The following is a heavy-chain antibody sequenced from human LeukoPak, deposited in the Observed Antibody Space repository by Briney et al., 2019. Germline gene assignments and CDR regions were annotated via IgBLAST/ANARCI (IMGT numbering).Heavy chain of an antibody. CDR1: GYTFTNYY. Sequence: ASVNVSCKASGYTFTNYYMHWVRQAPGLGFEWMGWINPKSGGTSYPQKFQGRLTMTRDTSISTAYMELSRLSSDDTAVYYCVPSANYYYFDYWGQGTLVTVSS. CDR3: VPSANYYYFDY. CDR2: INPKSGGT. J-gene: IGHJ4*02. D-gene: IGHD4/OR15-4a*01. V-gene: IGHV1-2*02.